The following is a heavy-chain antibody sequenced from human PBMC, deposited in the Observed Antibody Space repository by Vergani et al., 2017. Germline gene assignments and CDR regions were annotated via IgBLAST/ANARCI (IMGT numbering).Heavy chain of an antibody. Sequence: EVQLVESGGGLVKPGGSLRLSCAASGFTFSSYSMNWVRQAPGKGLEWVSSISSSSSYIYYADSVKGQFTISRDNAKNSLYLQMNSLRAEDTAVYYCAGEGGWGLHPFDYWGQGTLVTVSS. CDR2: ISSSSSYI. V-gene: IGHV3-21*01. J-gene: IGHJ4*02. CDR3: AGEGGWGLHPFDY. CDR1: GFTFSSYS. D-gene: IGHD1-26*01.